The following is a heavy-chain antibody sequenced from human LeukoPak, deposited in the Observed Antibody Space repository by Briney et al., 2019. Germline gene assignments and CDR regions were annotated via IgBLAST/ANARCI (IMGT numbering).Heavy chain of an antibody. J-gene: IGHJ3*02. CDR3: ARQSDFWSGVNPSDAFDI. CDR1: GYIFTSHW. CDR2: IYPGDSDT. V-gene: IGHV5-51*01. Sequence: GESLKISCKGSGYIFTSHWIDWVRQMPGKGLEWMGTIYPGDSDTRYSPSFQGQVTISADRSISTAYLQWSSLKASDTAMYYCARQSDFWSGVNPSDAFDIWGQGTMVTVSS. D-gene: IGHD3-3*01.